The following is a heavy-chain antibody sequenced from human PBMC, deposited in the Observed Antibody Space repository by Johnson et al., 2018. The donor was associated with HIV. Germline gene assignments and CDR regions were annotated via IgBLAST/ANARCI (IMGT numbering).Heavy chain of an antibody. CDR1: GFTISSNY. Sequence: VQLVESGGGLIQPGGSLRLSCAASGFTISSNYMSWVRQAPGMGLEWVSITYSAGNTYFADSVKGRFSISRDNSKNTLYLQMNSLRAEDTAVYYCAKATTGSDAFDIWGQGTMVTVSS. CDR3: AKATTGSDAFDI. CDR2: TYSAGNT. J-gene: IGHJ3*02. V-gene: IGHV3-66*03. D-gene: IGHD1-1*01.